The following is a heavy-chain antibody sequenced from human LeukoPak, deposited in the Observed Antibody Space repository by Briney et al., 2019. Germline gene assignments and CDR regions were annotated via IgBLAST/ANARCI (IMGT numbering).Heavy chain of an antibody. CDR1: GFTVSSNY. CDR2: IYSGGST. V-gene: IGHV3-53*01. Sequence: GGSLRLSXAASGFTVSSNYMSWVRQAPGKGLEWVSVIYSGGSTYYADSVKGRFTISRDNSKNTLYLQMNSLRAEDTAVYYCARLDYYGSGSYSWGQGTLVTVSS. J-gene: IGHJ4*02. CDR3: ARLDYYGSGSYS. D-gene: IGHD3-10*01.